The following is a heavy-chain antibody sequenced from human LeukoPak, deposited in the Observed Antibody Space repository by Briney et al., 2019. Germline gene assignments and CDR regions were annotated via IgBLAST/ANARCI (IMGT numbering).Heavy chain of an antibody. D-gene: IGHD5-12*01. CDR3: ARGGFSHGFDV. CDR1: GFTFRDYW. V-gene: IGHV3-74*01. J-gene: IGHJ3*01. Sequence: GGSLRLSCAASGFTFRDYWIHWVRQAPAKGLAWVGRIDNDGSDTIYADSVKGRFTVSRDNAKNTLFLQMNSLRAEDTAVYFCARGGFSHGFDVWGQGTVVTVSS. CDR2: IDNDGSDT.